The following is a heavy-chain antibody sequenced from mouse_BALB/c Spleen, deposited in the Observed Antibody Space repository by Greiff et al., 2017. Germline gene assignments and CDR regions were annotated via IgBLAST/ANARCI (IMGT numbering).Heavy chain of an antibody. V-gene: IGHV1S81*02. CDR3: ARKAYRTWFAY. CDR2: INPSNGRT. D-gene: IGHD2-10*01. Sequence: QVQLQQPGAELVKPGASVKLSCKASGYTFTSYWMHWVKQRPGQGLEWIGEINPSNGRTNYNEKFKSKATLTVDKSSSTAYMQLSSLTSEDSAVYYCARKAYRTWFAYWGQGTLVTVSA. CDR1: GYTFTSYW. J-gene: IGHJ3*01.